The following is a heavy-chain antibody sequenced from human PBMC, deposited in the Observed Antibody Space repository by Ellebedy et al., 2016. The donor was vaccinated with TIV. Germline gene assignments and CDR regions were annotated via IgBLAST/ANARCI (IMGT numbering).Heavy chain of an antibody. CDR3: ARTLAFGYQSALGY. Sequence: GGSLRLSXGASGFAFSDYAMNWVRQAPGKGLEWISYISGRRASATFYANSVKGRFTISRDNSNNTLYLEMNSLRPDDTAVYYCARTLAFGYQSALGYWGQGTLVTVSS. J-gene: IGHJ4*02. D-gene: IGHD3-16*02. CDR1: GFAFSDYA. V-gene: IGHV3-48*01. CDR2: ISGRRASAT.